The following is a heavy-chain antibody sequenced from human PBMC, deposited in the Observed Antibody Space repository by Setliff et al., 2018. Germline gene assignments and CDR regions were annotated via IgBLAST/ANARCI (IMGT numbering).Heavy chain of an antibody. J-gene: IGHJ3*02. D-gene: IGHD3-3*01. CDR2: IMDGRDT. Sequence: SETLSLTCAIYGESSSGYYWSWIRQSPGKTLEWIGEIMDGRDTVYNPSLNSRVTISFDTSRNQFSLELSSVTAADTAVYYCARVAEASMRHIGIFGVVPHGFDIWGQGTMVTVSS. CDR1: GESSSGYY. CDR3: ARVAEASMRHIGIFGVVPHGFDI. V-gene: IGHV4-34*12.